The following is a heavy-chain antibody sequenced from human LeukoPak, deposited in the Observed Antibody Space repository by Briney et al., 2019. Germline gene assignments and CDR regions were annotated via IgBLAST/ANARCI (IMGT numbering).Heavy chain of an antibody. CDR3: ASLNVDSSAYYYVSNWFDP. CDR2: IKQDGSEK. Sequence: PGGSLRLSCAASGFTFSSYWMSWVRQAPGKGLEWVANIKQDGSEKFYVDSVKGRFTISRDNAKNSLFLQMNSLTAEDTAVYYCASLNVDSSAYYYVSNWFDPWGQGTLVTVSS. D-gene: IGHD3-22*01. V-gene: IGHV3-7*01. CDR1: GFTFSSYW. J-gene: IGHJ5*02.